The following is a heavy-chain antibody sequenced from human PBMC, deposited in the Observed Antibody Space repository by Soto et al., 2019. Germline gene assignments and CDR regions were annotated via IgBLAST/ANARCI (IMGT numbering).Heavy chain of an antibody. V-gene: IGHV3-7*01. CDR2: IKEDGSEK. CDR1: GFAFSSYW. CDR3: ARDSRYYYDSSGPFDY. D-gene: IGHD3-22*01. J-gene: IGHJ4*02. Sequence: GGSLRLSCTASGFAFSSYWMNWVRQAPGEGLEWVANIKEDGSEKYYLDSVKGRFTISRDNSKNTLYLQMNSLRAEDTAVYYCARDSRYYYDSSGPFDYWGQGTLVTVSS.